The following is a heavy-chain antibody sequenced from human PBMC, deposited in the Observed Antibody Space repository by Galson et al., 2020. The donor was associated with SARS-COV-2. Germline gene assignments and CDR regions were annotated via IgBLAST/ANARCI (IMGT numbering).Heavy chain of an antibody. CDR3: VTPIVGGTFDY. CDR1: GYTFTSFD. CDR2: MNPNSGNS. D-gene: IGHD1-26*01. Sequence: ASVKVSCKASGYTFTSFDINWVRQAPGQGLQWRGWMNPNSGNSGHAQKFQGRVTMTRNTAISTAYMELSSIRSEDTAVYYCVTPIVGGTFDYWGQGPLVTVSS. J-gene: IGHJ4*02. V-gene: IGHV1-8*01.